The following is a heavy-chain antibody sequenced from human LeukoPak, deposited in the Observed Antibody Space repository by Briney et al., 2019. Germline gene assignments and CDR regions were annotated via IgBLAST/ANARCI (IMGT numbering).Heavy chain of an antibody. Sequence: SGPTLVNPTQTLTLTCTFSGFSLSTSGVGVGWIRQPPGKALEWLALIYWNDDKRYSPSLKSRLTITKDTSKNQVVLTMTNMAPVNTPTYSCAHTHYDFGGVYPLGDYGARGPLVTVPS. V-gene: IGHV2-5*01. CDR1: GFSLSTSGVG. CDR3: AHTHYDFGGVYPLGDY. D-gene: IGHD3-3*01. J-gene: IGHJ4*02. CDR2: IYWNDDK.